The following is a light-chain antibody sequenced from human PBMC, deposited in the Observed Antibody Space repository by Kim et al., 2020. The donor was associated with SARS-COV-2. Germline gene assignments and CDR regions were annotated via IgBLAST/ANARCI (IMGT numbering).Light chain of an antibody. CDR1: QSIGGW. CDR3: QHHSTYPIT. J-gene: IGKJ5*01. CDR2: DAS. V-gene: IGKV1-5*01. Sequence: IQLTQSPSTLSASVGDRVTITCRASQSIGGWLAWYQQKPGKAPKLLIHDASSVESGVPSRFSGSGSETEFTLTISSLQPDDCATYYCQHHSTYPITFGQGTRLEIK.